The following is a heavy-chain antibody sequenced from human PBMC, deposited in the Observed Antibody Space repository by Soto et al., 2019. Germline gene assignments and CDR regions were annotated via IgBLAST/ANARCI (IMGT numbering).Heavy chain of an antibody. CDR1: GYTFTSYA. J-gene: IGHJ6*02. V-gene: IGHV1-3*01. CDR3: ESNPLGTTPYGMDV. CDR2: INAGNGNT. D-gene: IGHD1-7*01. Sequence: ASVKVSCKASGYTFTSYAMHWVRQAPGQRLEWMGWINAGNGNTKYSQKFQGRVTITRDTSASTAYMGLSSLRSEDTAVYYCESNPLGTTPYGMDVWGQGTTVTVSS.